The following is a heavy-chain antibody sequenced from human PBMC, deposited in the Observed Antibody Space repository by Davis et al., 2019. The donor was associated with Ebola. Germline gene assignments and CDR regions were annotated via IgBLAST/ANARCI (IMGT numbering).Heavy chain of an antibody. Sequence: GGSLRLSCEASGFTFSSSAMNWVRQAPGKGLEWVASIGGASKSISYADSVKGRFTISRDNARNSLYLQMNSLRAEDTAVYYCARGGGNVFDYWGQGTLVTVSS. CDR1: GFTFSSSA. D-gene: IGHD3-16*01. CDR3: ARGGGNVFDY. J-gene: IGHJ4*02. V-gene: IGHV3-21*01. CDR2: IGGASKSI.